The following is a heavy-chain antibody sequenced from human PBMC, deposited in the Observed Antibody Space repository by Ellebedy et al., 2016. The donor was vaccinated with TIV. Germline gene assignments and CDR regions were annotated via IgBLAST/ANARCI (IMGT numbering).Heavy chain of an antibody. J-gene: IGHJ4*02. D-gene: IGHD5-12*01. CDR3: PSAARGSGAYESF. V-gene: IGHV3-7*01. CDR2: INQGGSET. Sequence: PGGSLRLSCAASGFTFSRFWMAWVRQAPGKGLEWVATINQGGSETYYVDSVKGRFTISRDNSKNSLYLQMNSLRADDTALYYCPSAARGSGAYESFWGQGTLVTVSS. CDR1: GFTFSRFW.